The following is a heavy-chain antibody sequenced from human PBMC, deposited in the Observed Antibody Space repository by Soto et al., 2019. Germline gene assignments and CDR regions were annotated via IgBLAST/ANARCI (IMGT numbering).Heavy chain of an antibody. J-gene: IGHJ4*02. CDR3: ARGRAGDY. Sequence: QVQLQQWGAGLLKPSETLSLTCAVYGGSFSGYDWSWIREPPGKGLEWIGEINHSGSTNYNPSLKSRVTISVDTSKTQFSLKLSSVTAADTAVYYCARGRAGDYWVQGTLVTVSS. D-gene: IGHD3-10*01. V-gene: IGHV4-34*01. CDR1: GGSFSGYD. CDR2: INHSGST.